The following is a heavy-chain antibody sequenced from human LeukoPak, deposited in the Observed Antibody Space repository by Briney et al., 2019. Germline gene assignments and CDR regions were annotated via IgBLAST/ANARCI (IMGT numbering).Heavy chain of an antibody. V-gene: IGHV1-69*05. CDR3: ARTPGIVGIGFDY. CDR1: GGTFSSYA. D-gene: IGHD1-26*01. J-gene: IGHJ4*02. CDR2: IIPIFGTA. Sequence: SVKVSCKASGGTFSSYAISWVRQAPGQGLEWMGGIIPIFGTANYAQKFQGRVTMTTDTSTSTAYMELRSLRSDDTAVYYCARTPGIVGIGFDYWGQGTLVTVSS.